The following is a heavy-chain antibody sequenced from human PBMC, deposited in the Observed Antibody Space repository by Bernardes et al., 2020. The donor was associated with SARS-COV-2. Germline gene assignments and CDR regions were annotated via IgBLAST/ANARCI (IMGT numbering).Heavy chain of an antibody. CDR2: INHSGST. D-gene: IGHD2-15*01. J-gene: IGHJ6*02. Sequence: SETLSLTCAVYGGSFSGYYWSWIRQPPGKGLEWIGEINHSGSTNYNPSLKSRVTISVDTSKNQFSLKLSSVTAADTAVYYCARGSIGSGYEIGDYYYYGMDVWGQGTTVTVSS. CDR3: ARGSIGSGYEIGDYYYYGMDV. V-gene: IGHV4-34*01. CDR1: GGSFSGYY.